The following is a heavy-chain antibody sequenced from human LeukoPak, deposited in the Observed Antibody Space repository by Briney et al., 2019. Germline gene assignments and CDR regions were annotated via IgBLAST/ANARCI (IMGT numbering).Heavy chain of an antibody. V-gene: IGHV4-61*02. CDR2: IYTSGST. CDR1: GGSISSGSYY. CDR3: ARDTLIAAFDY. J-gene: IGHJ4*02. D-gene: IGHD6-13*01. Sequence: PSETLSLTCTVSGGSISSGSYYWSWIRQPAGKGLEWIGRIYTSGSTNYNPSLKSRVTISVDTSKNQFSLKLSSVTAADTAVYYCARDTLIAAFDYWGRGTLVTVSS.